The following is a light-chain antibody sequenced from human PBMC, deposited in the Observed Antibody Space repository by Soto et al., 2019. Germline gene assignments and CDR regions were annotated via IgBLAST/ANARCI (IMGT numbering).Light chain of an antibody. CDR2: INSDGSH. CDR3: QTWASGTVV. CDR1: RGHSSYA. Sequence: QLVLTQSPSASASLGASVKLTCTLSRGHSSYAIAWHQQQPEKGPRYLMKINSDGSHSRGAGIPDRFSGSSPGAERYLTISSLQSEDEADYYCQTWASGTVVFGGGTKLTVL. J-gene: IGLJ2*01. V-gene: IGLV4-69*01.